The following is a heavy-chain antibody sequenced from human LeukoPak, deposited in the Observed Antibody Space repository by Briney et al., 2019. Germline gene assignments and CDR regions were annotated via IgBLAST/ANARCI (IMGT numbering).Heavy chain of an antibody. J-gene: IGHJ6*02. D-gene: IGHD5-12*01. V-gene: IGHV4-30-2*01. CDR1: GGSISSGGYS. Sequence: SQTLSLTCAVSGGSISSGGYSWSWIRQPPGKGLEWIGYIYHSGSTYYNPSLKSRVTISVDRSKNQFSLKLSSVTAADTAVYYCARGTGFSGYDSEASYGMDVWGQGTTATVSS. CDR3: ARGTGFSGYDSEASYGMDV. CDR2: IYHSGST.